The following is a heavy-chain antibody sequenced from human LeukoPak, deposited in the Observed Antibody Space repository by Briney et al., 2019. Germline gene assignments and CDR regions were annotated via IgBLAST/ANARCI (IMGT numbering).Heavy chain of an antibody. D-gene: IGHD2-2*01. CDR1: GGTFSSYA. V-gene: IGHV1-69*04. CDR2: IIPILGIA. Sequence: ASVKVSCKASGGTFSSYAISWVRQAPGQGLEWMGRIIPILGIANYGQKFQGRVTITADNSTSTPYMELSSLRSEDTAVYYCAREGIVVVPAAMGSYFDYWGQGTLVTVSS. CDR3: AREGIVVVPAAMGSYFDY. J-gene: IGHJ4*02.